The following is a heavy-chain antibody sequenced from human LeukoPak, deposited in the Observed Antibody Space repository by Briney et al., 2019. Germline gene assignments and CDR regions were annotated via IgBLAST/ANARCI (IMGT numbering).Heavy chain of an antibody. D-gene: IGHD3-22*01. CDR3: ARRMYYYDSRGYTYYFDN. CDR2: IYYSGST. J-gene: IGHJ4*02. Sequence: PSETLSLTCTVSGGSISSYYWSWIRQPPGKGLEWIGYIYYSGSTNYNPSLKSRVTISVDTSKNQFSLKLSSVTAADTALYYCARRMYYYDSRGYTYYFDNWGQGTLVTVSS. CDR1: GGSISSYY. V-gene: IGHV4-59*01.